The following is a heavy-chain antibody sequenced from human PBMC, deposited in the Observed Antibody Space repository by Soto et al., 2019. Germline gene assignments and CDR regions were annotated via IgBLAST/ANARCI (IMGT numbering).Heavy chain of an antibody. CDR2: IIPIFGTA. Sequence: GASVKVSCKASGGTFSSYAISWARQAPGQGLEWMGGIIPIFGTANYAQKFQGRVTITADESTSTAYMELSSLRSEDTAVYYCARVHSSSWYDAFDIWGQGTMVTVSS. V-gene: IGHV1-69*13. CDR1: GGTFSSYA. CDR3: ARVHSSSWYDAFDI. D-gene: IGHD6-13*01. J-gene: IGHJ3*02.